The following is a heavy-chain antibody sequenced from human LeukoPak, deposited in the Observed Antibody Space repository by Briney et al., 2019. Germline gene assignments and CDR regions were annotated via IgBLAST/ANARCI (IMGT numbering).Heavy chain of an antibody. CDR3: TRDLGPLRLGELSLSY. CDR2: INNVRSHI. V-gene: IGHV3-21*04. D-gene: IGHD3-16*02. Sequence: GGSLRLSCAASGFTFSTSAMNWVRQAPGKGLEWVSSINNVRSHIYYADSVRGRFTISRDNSKNTPFLQINSLRADDTAVYYCTRDLGPLRLGELSLSYWGQGTLVTVSS. J-gene: IGHJ4*02. CDR1: GFTFSTSA.